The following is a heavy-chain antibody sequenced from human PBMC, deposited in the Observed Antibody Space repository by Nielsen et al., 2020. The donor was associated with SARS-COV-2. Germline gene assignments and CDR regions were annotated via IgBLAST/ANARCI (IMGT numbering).Heavy chain of an antibody. Sequence: GESLKISCKGSGYSFTSYWIGWVRQMPGKGLEWMGIIYPGDSDTRYSPSFQGQVTISADKSISTAYLQWSSLKASDTAMYYCARPGYCSGGSCSFDYWGQGTLVTVSS. CDR2: IYPGDSDT. CDR3: ARPGYCSGGSCSFDY. V-gene: IGHV5-51*01. D-gene: IGHD2-15*01. J-gene: IGHJ4*02. CDR1: GYSFTSYW.